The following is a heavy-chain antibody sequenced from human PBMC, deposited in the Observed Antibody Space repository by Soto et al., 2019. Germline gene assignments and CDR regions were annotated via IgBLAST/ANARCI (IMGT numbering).Heavy chain of an antibody. J-gene: IGHJ5*02. CDR2: MYHSGST. V-gene: IGHV4-30-2*01. Sequence: SETLSLTCAVSGGSISSGGYSWSWIRQPPGKGLEWIGYMYHSGSTYYNPSLKSRVTISIDTSTSTAYMELRSLRSDDTAVYYWARVLPPFDPWGQGTLVTVSS. CDR3: ARVLPPFDP. CDR1: GGSISSGGYS.